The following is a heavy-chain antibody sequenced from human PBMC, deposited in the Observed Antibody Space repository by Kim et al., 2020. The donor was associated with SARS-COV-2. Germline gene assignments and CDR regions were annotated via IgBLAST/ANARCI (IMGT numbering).Heavy chain of an antibody. CDR1: GFTFSSYA. D-gene: IGHD3-16*01. CDR3: AKGIGPPMITFGGVIPFDY. V-gene: IGHV3-23*01. CDR2: ISGSGGST. J-gene: IGHJ4*02. Sequence: GGSLRLSCAASGFTFSSYAMSWVRQAPGKGLEWVSAISGSGGSTYYADSVKGRFTISRDNSKNTLYLQMNSLRAEDTAVYYCAKGIGPPMITFGGVIPFDYWGQGTLVTVSS.